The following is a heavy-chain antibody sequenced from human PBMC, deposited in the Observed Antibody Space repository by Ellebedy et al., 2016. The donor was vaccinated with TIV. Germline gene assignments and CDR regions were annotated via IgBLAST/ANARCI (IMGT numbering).Heavy chain of an antibody. CDR3: ARGSVISADSSPLFDY. CDR2: IGTLGDT. D-gene: IGHD2/OR15-2a*01. Sequence: GESLKISXAASGFTFSKYDMHWVRQATGEGLEWISVIGTLGDTYYSDSVEGRFTISREDAKNSLYLQINSLRVGDTAVYYCARGSVISADSSPLFDYWGQGTLVTVSS. J-gene: IGHJ4*02. CDR1: GFTFSKYD. V-gene: IGHV3-13*01.